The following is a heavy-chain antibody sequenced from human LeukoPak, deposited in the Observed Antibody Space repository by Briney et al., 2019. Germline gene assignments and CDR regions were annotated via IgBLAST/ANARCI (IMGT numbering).Heavy chain of an antibody. V-gene: IGHV3-23*01. CDR2: ISGSGGAT. Sequence: GGSLRLSCAASGFTFSNYGMSWVRQAPGKGLERVSGISGSGGATYYADSVKGRFTISRDNSKNTLYLQMNSLRAEDTAVYYCATYTMVRGVIIHNWGQGTLVTVSS. D-gene: IGHD3-10*01. CDR1: GFTFSNYG. J-gene: IGHJ4*02. CDR3: ATYTMVRGVIIHN.